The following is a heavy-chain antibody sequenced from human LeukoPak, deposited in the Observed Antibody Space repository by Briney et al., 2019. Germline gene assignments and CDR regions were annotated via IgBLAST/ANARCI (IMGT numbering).Heavy chain of an antibody. V-gene: IGHV3-30*04. Sequence: AGGSLRLSCAASGFTFSSYAMHWVRQALGKGLEWVAVISYDGSNKYYADSVKGRFTISRDNSKNTLYLQMNSLRAEDTAVYYCAKGSKEVLFTRDHHMDVWGKGTTVTMSS. CDR3: AKGSKEVLFTRDHHMDV. CDR1: GFTFSSYA. CDR2: ISYDGSNK. D-gene: IGHD3-3*01. J-gene: IGHJ6*03.